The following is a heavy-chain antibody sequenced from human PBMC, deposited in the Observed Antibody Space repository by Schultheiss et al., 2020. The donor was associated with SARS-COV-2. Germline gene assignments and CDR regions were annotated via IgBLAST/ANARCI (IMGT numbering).Heavy chain of an antibody. CDR1: GFTFSSYA. V-gene: IGHV3-48*04. J-gene: IGHJ4*02. CDR2: ISSSGSTI. Sequence: GGSLRLSCAASGFTFSSYAMSWVRQAPGKGLEWVSYISSSGSTIYYGDSVKGRFTISRDNAKNSLYLQMNSLRAEDTAVYYCARRSSSSSGDFNYWGQGTLVTVSS. CDR3: ARRSSSSSGDFNY. D-gene: IGHD6-13*01.